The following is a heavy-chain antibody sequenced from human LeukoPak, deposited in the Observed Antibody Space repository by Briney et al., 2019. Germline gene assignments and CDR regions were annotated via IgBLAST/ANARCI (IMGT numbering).Heavy chain of an antibody. J-gene: IGHJ4*02. D-gene: IGHD3-22*01. Sequence: SETLSLTCTVSGGSISSYYWSWIRQPPGKGLEWIGEINHSGSTNYNPSLKSRVTISVDTSKNQFSLKLSSVTAADTAVYYCASLRGASYYYDSSGYLGYWGQGTLVTVSS. CDR2: INHSGST. CDR3: ASLRGASYYYDSSGYLGY. CDR1: GGSISSYY. V-gene: IGHV4-34*01.